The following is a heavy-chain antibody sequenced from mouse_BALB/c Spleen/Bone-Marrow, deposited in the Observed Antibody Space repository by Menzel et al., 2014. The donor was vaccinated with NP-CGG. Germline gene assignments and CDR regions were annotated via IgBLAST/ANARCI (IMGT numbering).Heavy chain of an antibody. Sequence: EVQGVESGGGLVKPGGYLKLSCAASGFTFSDYYMYWVRQTPEKRLEWVATISDGGSYTYYPDSVKGRFTISRDNAKSNLYLQMSSLKSEDTAMYYCARDALYRYDGGYAMDYWGQGTSVTVSS. J-gene: IGHJ4*01. D-gene: IGHD2-14*01. V-gene: IGHV5-4*02. CDR2: ISDGGSYT. CDR1: GFTFSDYY. CDR3: ARDALYRYDGGYAMDY.